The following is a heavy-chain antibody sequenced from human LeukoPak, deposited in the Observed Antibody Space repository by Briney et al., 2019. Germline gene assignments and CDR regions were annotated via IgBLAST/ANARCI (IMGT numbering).Heavy chain of an antibody. CDR1: GFMFSSSW. Sequence: GGSLRLSCAASGFMFSSSWMAWVRQAPGKGLEWVANIKEDGSDKNYVDSMKGRFTISRDNAKNSLYLQMNSLRAEDTAVYYCARDNYDFWSGYYPHFDYWGQGTLVTVSS. CDR3: ARDNYDFWSGYYPHFDY. V-gene: IGHV3-7*01. D-gene: IGHD3-3*01. J-gene: IGHJ4*02. CDR2: IKEDGSDK.